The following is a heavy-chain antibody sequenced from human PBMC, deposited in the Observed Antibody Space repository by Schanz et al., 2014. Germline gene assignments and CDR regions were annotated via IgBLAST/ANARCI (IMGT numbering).Heavy chain of an antibody. CDR1: GFTFSSYA. V-gene: IGHV3-23*01. Sequence: DVHLLESGGGLVQPGGSLRLSCAASGFTFSSYAMSWVRQAPGKGLLWVSAISGSGGSTYYADSVKGRFTISRDNSKNTLYLQMNSLRPEDTAVYYCAKGRFGELSAFDIWGQGTMVNVSS. D-gene: IGHD3-10*01. CDR3: AKGRFGELSAFDI. CDR2: ISGSGGST. J-gene: IGHJ3*02.